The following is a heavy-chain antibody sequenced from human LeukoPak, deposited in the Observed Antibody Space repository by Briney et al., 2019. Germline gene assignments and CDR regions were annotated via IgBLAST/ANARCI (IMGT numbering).Heavy chain of an antibody. CDR1: GFTFSSYS. CDR2: ISSSSSYI. D-gene: IGHD2-2*01. CDR3: AKDAIQRASIVVVPANYFDY. Sequence: PGGSLRLSCAASGFTFSSYSMNWVRQAPGKGLEWVSSISSSSSYIYYADSVKGRFTISRDNAKNSLYLQMNSLRAEDTAVYYCAKDAIQRASIVVVPANYFDYWGQGTLVTVSS. V-gene: IGHV3-21*04. J-gene: IGHJ4*02.